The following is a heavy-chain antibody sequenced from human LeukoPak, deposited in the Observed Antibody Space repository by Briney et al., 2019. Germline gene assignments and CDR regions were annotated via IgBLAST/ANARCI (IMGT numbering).Heavy chain of an antibody. CDR3: AKGLSGSSWYLNWFDP. D-gene: IGHD6-13*01. Sequence: GGSLRLSCAASGFTFSSYGMHWVRQAPGKGLEWVAVISDDGSNKYYVDSVKGRFTIFRDNSKNTLYLQMSGLRVEDTAVYYCAKGLSGSSWYLNWFDPWGQGTLVTVSS. V-gene: IGHV3-30*18. CDR2: ISDDGSNK. CDR1: GFTFSSYG. J-gene: IGHJ5*02.